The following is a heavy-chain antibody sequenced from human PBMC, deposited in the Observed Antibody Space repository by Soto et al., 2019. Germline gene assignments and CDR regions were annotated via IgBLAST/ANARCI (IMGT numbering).Heavy chain of an antibody. CDR1: GGTFSSYA. D-gene: IGHD6-19*01. CDR2: IIPIFGTA. J-gene: IGHJ6*02. CDR3: ARGTAVAGTSYYYYGMDV. V-gene: IGHV1-69*13. Sequence: SVKVSCKASGGTFSSYAISWVRQAPGQGLEWMGGIIPIFGTANYAQKFQGRVTITADESTSTAYMELSSLRSEDTAVYYCARGTAVAGTSYYYYGMDVWGQGTTVTVSS.